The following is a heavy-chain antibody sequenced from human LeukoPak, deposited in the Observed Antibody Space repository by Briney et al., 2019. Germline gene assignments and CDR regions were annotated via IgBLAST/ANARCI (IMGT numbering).Heavy chain of an antibody. Sequence: ASVKVSCKASGYTLTGYYMHWVRQAPGQGLEWMGWINPNSGGTNYAQKFQGRVTMTRDTSISTAYMELSRLRSDDTAVYYCARGRPSGWTHYFDSWGQGTLVTVSS. CDR2: INPNSGGT. D-gene: IGHD6-19*01. CDR1: GYTLTGYY. V-gene: IGHV1-2*02. CDR3: ARGRPSGWTHYFDS. J-gene: IGHJ4*02.